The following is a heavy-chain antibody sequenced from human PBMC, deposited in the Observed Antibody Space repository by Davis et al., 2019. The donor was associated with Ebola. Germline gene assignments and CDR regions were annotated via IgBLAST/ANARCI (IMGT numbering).Heavy chain of an antibody. J-gene: IGHJ4*02. D-gene: IGHD1-26*01. CDR3: ARGALLHRELPTHGDY. V-gene: IGHV3-7*01. CDR1: GFTFSSYA. CDR2: IKQDGSEK. Sequence: PGGSLRLSCAASGFTFSSYAMSWVRQAPGKGLEWVANIKQDGSEKYYVDSVKGRFTISRDNAKNSLYLQMNSLRAEDTAVYYCARGALLHRELPTHGDYWGQGTLVTVSS.